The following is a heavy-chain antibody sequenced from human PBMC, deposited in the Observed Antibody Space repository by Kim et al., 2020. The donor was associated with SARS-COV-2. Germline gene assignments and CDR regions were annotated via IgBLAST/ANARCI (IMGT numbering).Heavy chain of an antibody. D-gene: IGHD2-2*01. J-gene: IGHJ6*02. Sequence: SETLSLTCAVYGGSFSGYYWSWIRQPPGKGLEWIGEINHSGSTNYNPSLKSRVTISVDTSKNQFSLKLSSVTAADTAVYYCARGDIVVVPAAIPYYYYYGMDVWGQGTTVPVSS. V-gene: IGHV4-34*01. CDR3: ARGDIVVVPAAIPYYYYYGMDV. CDR2: INHSGST. CDR1: GGSFSGYY.